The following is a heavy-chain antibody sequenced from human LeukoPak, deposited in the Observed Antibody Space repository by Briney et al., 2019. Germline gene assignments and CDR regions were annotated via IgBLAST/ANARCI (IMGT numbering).Heavy chain of an antibody. CDR1: GYSISSGYY. V-gene: IGHV4-38-2*02. Sequence: PSETLSLTCTVSGYSISSGYYWGWIRQPPGKGLEWIGSIYHSGSTYYNPSLKSRVTISVDTSKNQFSLKLSSVTAADTAVYYCARGRGMDVWGKGTTVTISS. CDR3: ARGRGMDV. CDR2: IYHSGST. J-gene: IGHJ6*03.